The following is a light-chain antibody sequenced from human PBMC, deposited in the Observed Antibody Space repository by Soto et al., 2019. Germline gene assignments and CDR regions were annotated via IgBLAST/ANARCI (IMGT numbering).Light chain of an antibody. CDR3: QSFDSSLRGYV. J-gene: IGLJ1*01. Sequence: QSVLTQPPSVSGAPGQRVTISCTGSSSNMGAGFDVHWCQQLSGRAPKLLIYTNSNRPSGVPDRFSGSKSGTSASLAITGLQAEDEADYYCQSFDSSLRGYVFGTGTKVTVL. CDR2: TNS. V-gene: IGLV1-40*01. CDR1: SSNMGAGFD.